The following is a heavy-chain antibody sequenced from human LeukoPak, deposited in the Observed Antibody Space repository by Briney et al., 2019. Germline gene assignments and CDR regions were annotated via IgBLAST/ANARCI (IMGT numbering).Heavy chain of an antibody. Sequence: GGSLRLSCAASGFTFSESGMHWVRQSSGKGLEWVARIRSKANNYAIEYAASVKGRFTISRDDSKNTAYLQMNSLKTEDTVVYYCTRGRTVAGIEVWELDYWGQGTLVTVSS. V-gene: IGHV3-73*01. J-gene: IGHJ4*02. D-gene: IGHD6-19*01. CDR1: GFTFSESG. CDR2: IRSKANNYAI. CDR3: TRGRTVAGIEVWELDY.